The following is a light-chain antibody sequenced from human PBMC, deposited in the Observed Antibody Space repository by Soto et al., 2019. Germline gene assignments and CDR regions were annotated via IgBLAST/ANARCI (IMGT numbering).Light chain of an antibody. CDR2: KAS. J-gene: IGKJ1*01. CDR3: QQYNSFPWT. CDR1: QSFNTW. Sequence: PSTLSSSVGDRVTITCRASQSFNTWLAWYQQKPGKAPNLLIYKASSLASGVPSRFSGSGSGTEFTLTISSLQPDDLATYYCQQYNSFPWTFGQGTKVDIK. V-gene: IGKV1-5*03.